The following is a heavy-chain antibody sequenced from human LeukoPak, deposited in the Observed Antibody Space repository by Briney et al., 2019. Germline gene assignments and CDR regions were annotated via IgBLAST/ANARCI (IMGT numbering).Heavy chain of an antibody. CDR1: GGSISSYY. CDR2: IYTSGST. D-gene: IGHD2-2*02. Sequence: PSETLSLTCTVSGGSISSYYWSWIRQPAGKGLEWIGRIYTSGSTNYNPSLKSRVTMSVDTSKNQFSLKLSSVTAADTAVYYCAREGNIVVVPAAIRGSWFDPWGQGTLVTVSS. CDR3: AREGNIVVVPAAIRGSWFDP. V-gene: IGHV4-4*07. J-gene: IGHJ5*02.